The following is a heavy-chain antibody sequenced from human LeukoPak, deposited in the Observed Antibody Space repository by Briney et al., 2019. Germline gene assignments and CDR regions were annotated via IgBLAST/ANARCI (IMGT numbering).Heavy chain of an antibody. D-gene: IGHD3-22*01. CDR3: AKCNYYDSSGCTLDY. Sequence: GGSLRLSCAASGFTFSSYAMSWVRQAPGKGLEWVSAISGRGDSTYYADSVKGRFTISIDTSKNTLYLQMNSLRAEDTAVYYCAKCNYYDSSGCTLDYWGQGTLVTVSS. J-gene: IGHJ4*02. CDR1: GFTFSSYA. CDR2: ISGRGDST. V-gene: IGHV3-23*01.